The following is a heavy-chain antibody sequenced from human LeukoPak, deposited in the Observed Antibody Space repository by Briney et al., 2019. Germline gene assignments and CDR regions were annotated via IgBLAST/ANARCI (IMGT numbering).Heavy chain of an antibody. D-gene: IGHD3-10*01. V-gene: IGHV4-39*07. J-gene: IGHJ2*01. CDR2: IYYSGST. Sequence: PSETLSLTCTVSGGSISSSSYYWGWIRQPPGKGLEWIGSIYYSGSTYYNPSLKSRVTISVDTSKNQFSLKLSSVTAADTAVYYCARDYGSGSRRPYWYFDLWGRGTLVTVSS. CDR3: ARDYGSGSRRPYWYFDL. CDR1: GGSISSSSYY.